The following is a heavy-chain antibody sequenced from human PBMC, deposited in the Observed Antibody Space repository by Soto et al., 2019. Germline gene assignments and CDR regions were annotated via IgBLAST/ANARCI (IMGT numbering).Heavy chain of an antibody. CDR1: GFTFDDYA. CDR2: ISWNSGSI. J-gene: IGHJ6*02. V-gene: IGHV3-9*01. Sequence: EVQLVESGGGLVQPGRSLRLSCAASGFTFDDYAMHWVRQAPGKGLEWVSGISWNSGSIGYADSVKGRFTISRDNAKNSLYLQMNSLRAEDTALYYCAKDLNWNYVHTTSCGMDVWGQGTTVTVSS. CDR3: AKDLNWNYVHTTSCGMDV. D-gene: IGHD1-7*01.